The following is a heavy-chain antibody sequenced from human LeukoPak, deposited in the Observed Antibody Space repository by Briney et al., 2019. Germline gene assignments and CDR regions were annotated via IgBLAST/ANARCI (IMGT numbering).Heavy chain of an antibody. CDR2: IYPGDSDT. Sequence: GESLKISCKGSGYSFTSYWIGWVRQMPGKGLEWMGIIYPGDSDTRYSPSFQGQVTISADKSISTAYLQWSSLKASDTAMYYCARGSNEDYYYYYMDVWGKGTTVTVS. J-gene: IGHJ6*03. CDR1: GYSFTSYW. D-gene: IGHD4-11*01. CDR3: ARGSNEDYYYYYMDV. V-gene: IGHV5-51*01.